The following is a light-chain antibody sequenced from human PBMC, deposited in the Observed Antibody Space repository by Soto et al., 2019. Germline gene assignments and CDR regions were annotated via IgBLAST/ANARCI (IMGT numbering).Light chain of an antibody. CDR3: SSYAASNNFYFV. Sequence: QSALTQPPSASGSPGQSVTISCTGTSSDVGGYNYVSWYQQYPGSAPKLMIYEVTKRPSGVPDRFYGSKSGNTASLTVSGLQAEDEADYYCSSYAASNNFYFVFGGGTKVTVL. CDR2: EVT. V-gene: IGLV2-8*01. J-gene: IGLJ3*02. CDR1: SSDVGGYNY.